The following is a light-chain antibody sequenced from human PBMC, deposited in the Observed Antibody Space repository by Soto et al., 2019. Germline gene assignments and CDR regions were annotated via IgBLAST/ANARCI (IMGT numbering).Light chain of an antibody. V-gene: IGKV3-20*01. CDR3: QQYGSSGT. Sequence: EIVLTQSPATLSLSPGERATLSCRASQSVSSYLAWYQQKPGQPPRLIIYGASIRATGIPARFSGSGSGPDFTLTISRLEPEDFAVYYCQQYGSSGTFGQGTKV. CDR2: GAS. J-gene: IGKJ1*01. CDR1: QSVSSY.